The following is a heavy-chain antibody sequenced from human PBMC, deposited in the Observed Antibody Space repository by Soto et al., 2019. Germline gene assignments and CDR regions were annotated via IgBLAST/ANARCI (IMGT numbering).Heavy chain of an antibody. D-gene: IGHD5-12*01. V-gene: IGHV3-33*01. J-gene: IGHJ4*02. CDR3: ARDDKYSGYGPLDY. Sequence: GGSLRLSCAASGFTFSSYGMHWVRQAPGKGLEWVAVIWYDGSNKYYADSVKGRFTISRDNSKNTLYLQMNSLRAEDTAVYYCARDDKYSGYGPLDYWGQGTLVTVSS. CDR1: GFTFSSYG. CDR2: IWYDGSNK.